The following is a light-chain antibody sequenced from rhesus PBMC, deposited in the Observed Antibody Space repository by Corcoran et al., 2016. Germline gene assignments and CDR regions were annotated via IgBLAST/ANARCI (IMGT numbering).Light chain of an antibody. CDR2: KAS. CDR1: QGISIW. Sequence: DIQMTQSPSSLSASVGDRVTITCRASQGISIWLAWYQQKQGKAPNLLIDKASTLQSGVPSRFSGSGSGAEFTLTISSLQPEDFATYYCQQHDSAPRTFGQGTKVEIK. CDR3: QQHDSAPRT. V-gene: IGKV1-21*01. J-gene: IGKJ1*01.